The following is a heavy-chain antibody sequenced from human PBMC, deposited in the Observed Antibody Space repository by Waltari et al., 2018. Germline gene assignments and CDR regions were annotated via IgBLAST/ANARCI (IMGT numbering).Heavy chain of an antibody. CDR1: GASISSYF. Sequence: QVQLQESGPGLVKPSDTLSLVCSVSGASISSYFWSWIRRPPGKGLEWIGHVYYSGNTNYNPSLKSRVTISVDTSKNQFSLKLKSLTAADTAVYYCARGSSSWSSPYFDNWGQGVQVTVSS. J-gene: IGHJ4*02. CDR3: ARGSSSWSSPYFDN. D-gene: IGHD6-13*01. CDR2: VYYSGNT. V-gene: IGHV4-59*12.